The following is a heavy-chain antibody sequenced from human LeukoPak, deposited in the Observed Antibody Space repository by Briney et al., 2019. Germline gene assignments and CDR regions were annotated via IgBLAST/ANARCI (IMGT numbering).Heavy chain of an antibody. CDR2: IYTSGSA. CDR1: GVSFSSYF. J-gene: IGHJ6*03. Sequence: SETLSHTCTVSGVSFSSYFWSWVRQPAGGGLEWIGRIYTSGSANYNPSLKSRVTISVDESKYQFSLNVNSVTAADTAVYYCARGNVGNRNYYYYMDVWGKGTTVIVSS. CDR3: ARGNVGNRNYYYYMDV. V-gene: IGHV4-4*07.